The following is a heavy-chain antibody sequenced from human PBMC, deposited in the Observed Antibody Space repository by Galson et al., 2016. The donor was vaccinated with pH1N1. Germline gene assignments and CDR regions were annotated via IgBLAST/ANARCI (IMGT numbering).Heavy chain of an antibody. Sequence: QSGAEVKKPGEPLKISCKGFGYRFTSYWIAWVHQVPGKGPEWVGIVNPGGSTIRYSPPFQRQVTISSDKSINTAYLQWISLKASDTATYYRARQYDFGDYRGDAFDIWGQGTMVIFSS. V-gene: IGHV5-51*07. CDR3: ARQYDFGDYRGDAFDI. CDR1: GYRFTSYW. CDR2: VNPGGSTI. J-gene: IGHJ3*02. D-gene: IGHD4-17*01.